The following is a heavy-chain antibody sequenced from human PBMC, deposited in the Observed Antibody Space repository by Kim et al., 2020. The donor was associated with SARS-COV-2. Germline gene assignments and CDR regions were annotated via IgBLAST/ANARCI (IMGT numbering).Heavy chain of an antibody. J-gene: IGHJ5*02. CDR1: GFTFSSYA. V-gene: IGHV3-30-3*01. CDR3: ARDPRLLWFPGPGWFDL. D-gene: IGHD3-10*01. CDR2: ISYDGSNK. Sequence: GGSLRLSCAASGFTFSSYAMHWVRQAPGKGLEWVAVISYDGSNKYYADSVKGRFTISRDNSKNTLYLQMNSLRAEDTAVYYCARDPRLLWFPGPGWFDLWGQRTLVTVSS.